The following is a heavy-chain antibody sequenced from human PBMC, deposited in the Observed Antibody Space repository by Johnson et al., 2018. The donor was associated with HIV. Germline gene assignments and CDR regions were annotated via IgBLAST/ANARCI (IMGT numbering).Heavy chain of an antibody. V-gene: IGHV3-30*04. CDR1: GFTFGSYA. Sequence: QVQLVESGGGVVQPGRSLRLSCAASGFTFGSYAMHWVRQAPGKGLEWVALISFDGGTKYYADSVKGRFIISRDDSKDTLHLHMNSLRPEDTAVYFCAREGNWEMQDTFDLWGQGTMVTVSS. CDR2: ISFDGGTK. J-gene: IGHJ3*01. D-gene: IGHD1-1*01. CDR3: AREGNWEMQDTFDL.